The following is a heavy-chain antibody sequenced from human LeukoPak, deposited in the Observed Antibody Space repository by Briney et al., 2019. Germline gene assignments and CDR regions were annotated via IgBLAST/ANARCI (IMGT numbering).Heavy chain of an antibody. D-gene: IGHD6-6*01. J-gene: IGHJ4*02. CDR1: GFTFSTYS. CDR3: ARELISSSSVLLPDY. V-gene: IGHV3-21*06. CDR2: ISSSNNYI. Sequence: GGSLRLSCAVSGFTFSTYSMNWVRKAPGKGLEWVSSISSSNNYIFYADSVKGRFTISRDNAKNSLYLQMNSLRAEDTAVYYCARELISSSSVLLPDYWGQGTLVTVSS.